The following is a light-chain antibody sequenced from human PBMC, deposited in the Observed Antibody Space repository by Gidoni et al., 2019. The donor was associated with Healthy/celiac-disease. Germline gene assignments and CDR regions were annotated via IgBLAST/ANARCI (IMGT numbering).Light chain of an antibody. CDR1: QTVSSSY. V-gene: IGKV3-20*01. CDR2: GGS. J-gene: IGKJ1*01. CDR3: QQYGSSPPVT. Sequence: EIVLTQSPGTLSLSPGERATLSCRASQTVSSSYLAWYQQKPGQAPRLLIYGGSSGATGIPDRFSGSGSGTDFTLTISRLEPEDFAVYYCQQYGSSPPVTFGQGTKVEIK.